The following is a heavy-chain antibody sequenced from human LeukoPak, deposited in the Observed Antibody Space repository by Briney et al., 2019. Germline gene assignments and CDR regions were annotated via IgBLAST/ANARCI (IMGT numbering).Heavy chain of an antibody. CDR1: GFTFSSSW. D-gene: IGHD4-11*01. V-gene: IGHV3-7*01. Sequence: GGFLRLSCAASGFTFSSSWMSWVRQAPGKGLEWVANIKQDGSETYYVDSVRGRFTISRDNAKNSLYLQMSGLRAEDTAVYYCARLSTATSDSDYWGQGTLLSVSS. J-gene: IGHJ4*02. CDR3: ARLSTATSDSDY. CDR2: IKQDGSET.